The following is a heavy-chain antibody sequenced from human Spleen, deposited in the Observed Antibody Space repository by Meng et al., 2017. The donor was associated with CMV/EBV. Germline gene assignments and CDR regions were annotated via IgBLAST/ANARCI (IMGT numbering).Heavy chain of an antibody. CDR3: ARVGKYYYYGMDV. CDR1: GFTVSRYW. Sequence: GESLKISCAASGFTVSRYWMTWVRQAPGKGLEWVANIKEDGSETYYVDSVRGRFTISRDNAKNSLYLQMNSLRAEDTAVYYCARVGKYYYYGMDVWGQGTTVTVSS. J-gene: IGHJ6*02. CDR2: IKEDGSET. V-gene: IGHV3-7*01.